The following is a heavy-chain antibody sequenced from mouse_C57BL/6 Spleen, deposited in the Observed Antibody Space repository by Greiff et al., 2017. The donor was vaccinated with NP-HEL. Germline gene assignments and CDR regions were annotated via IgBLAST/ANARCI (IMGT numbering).Heavy chain of an antibody. D-gene: IGHD1-1*01. CDR3: ARRDSYYYGSSYLWYFDV. CDR1: GYAFSSSW. CDR2: IYPGDGDT. V-gene: IGHV1-82*01. Sequence: QVQLQQSGPELVKPGASVKISCKASGYAFSSSWMNWVKQRPGKGLEWIGRIYPGDGDTNYNGKFKGKATLTADKSSSTAYMQLSSLTSEDSAVYFCARRDSYYYGSSYLWYFDVWGTGTTVTVSS. J-gene: IGHJ1*03.